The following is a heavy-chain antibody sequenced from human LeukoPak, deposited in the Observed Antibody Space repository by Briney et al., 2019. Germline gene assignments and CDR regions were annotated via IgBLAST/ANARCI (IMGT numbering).Heavy chain of an antibody. V-gene: IGHV4-34*01. Sequence: SETLSLTCAVYGGSFSGYYWSWIRQPPGKGLGWIGEINHSGSTNYNPSLKSRVTISVDTSKNKFSLRLSSVTAADTAVYYCARVMPYKRRFGESLPFDYWGQGTLVTVSS. CDR1: GGSFSGYY. CDR2: INHSGST. J-gene: IGHJ4*02. D-gene: IGHD3-10*01. CDR3: ARVMPYKRRFGESLPFDY.